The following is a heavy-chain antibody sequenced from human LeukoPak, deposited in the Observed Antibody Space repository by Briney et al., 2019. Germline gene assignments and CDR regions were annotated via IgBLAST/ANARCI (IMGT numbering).Heavy chain of an antibody. CDR1: GFTFSNYA. V-gene: IGHV3-23*01. CDR3: AXQXVSXXTSGWDXYXDL. J-gene: IGHJ2*01. D-gene: IGHD6-25*01. Sequence: GGSLRLSCAASGFTFSNYAMSWVRQAPGKGLEWVSAISGSGGTTYYADSVRGRFSISRDNSDNTLFLQMNSLRAEDTAVYYCAXQXVSXXTSGWDXYXDLWGRXXXVTV. CDR2: ISGSGGTT.